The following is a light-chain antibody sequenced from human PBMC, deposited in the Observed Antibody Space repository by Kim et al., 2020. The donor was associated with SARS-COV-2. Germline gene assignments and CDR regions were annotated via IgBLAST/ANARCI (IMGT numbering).Light chain of an antibody. CDR3: QQYNDWNLIT. V-gene: IGKV3D-15*01. CDR1: QYITNN. Sequence: IVMTQSPATLSVSPGERATLSCGASQYITNNLAWYQQKPGQAPRLLIYGASTRATGTPARFSGSGSGTEFTLTISSLQSDDSAIYYCQQYNDWNLITFGQGTRVEIK. J-gene: IGKJ5*01. CDR2: GAS.